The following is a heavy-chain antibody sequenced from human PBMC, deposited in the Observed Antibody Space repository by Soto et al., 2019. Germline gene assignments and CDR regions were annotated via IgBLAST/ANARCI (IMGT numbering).Heavy chain of an antibody. D-gene: IGHD1-7*01. CDR1: GGSFSGNY. J-gene: IGHJ6*03. CDR2: INHSGST. V-gene: IGHV4-34*01. CDR3: ARGVEELRRVYYYYMDV. Sequence: SETLALTCAVYGGSFSGNYWSWIRQPPGKGLEWIGEINHSGSTNYNPSLKSRVTISVDTSKNQFSLKLSSVTAADTAVYYCARGVEELRRVYYYYMDVWGKGTTVT.